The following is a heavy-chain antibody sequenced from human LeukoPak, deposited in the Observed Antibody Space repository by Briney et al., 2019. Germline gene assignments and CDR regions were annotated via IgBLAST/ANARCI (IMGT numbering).Heavy chain of an antibody. CDR3: AADGIPGATTTLDY. CDR2: ISAYNGNT. J-gene: IGHJ4*02. D-gene: IGHD1-26*01. V-gene: IGHV1-18*01. CDR1: GYTFINYG. Sequence: ASVKVSCKASGYTFINYGISWVRQAPGQGLEWMGWISAYNGNTNYAQNLQGRVTMTTDTSTSTAYMELRSLRSEDTAVYYCAADGIPGATTTLDYWGQGTLVTVSS.